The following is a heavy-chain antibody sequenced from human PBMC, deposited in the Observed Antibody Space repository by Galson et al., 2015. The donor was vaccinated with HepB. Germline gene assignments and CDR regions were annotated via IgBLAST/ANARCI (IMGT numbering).Heavy chain of an antibody. Sequence: ETLSLTCTVSGGSISSYYWSWIRQPPGKGLEWIGYIYYSGSTNYNPSLKSRVTISVDTSKNQFSLKLSSVTAADTAVYYCARDLPNYYDSSGYYSYAFDIWGQGTMVTVSS. J-gene: IGHJ3*02. CDR2: IYYSGST. CDR3: ARDLPNYYDSSGYYSYAFDI. V-gene: IGHV4-59*01. CDR1: GGSISSYY. D-gene: IGHD3-22*01.